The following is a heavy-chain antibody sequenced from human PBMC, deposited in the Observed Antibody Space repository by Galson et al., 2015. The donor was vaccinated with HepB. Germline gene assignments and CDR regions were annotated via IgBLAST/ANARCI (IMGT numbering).Heavy chain of an antibody. D-gene: IGHD1-1*01. CDR2: IDPSDSYT. V-gene: IGHV5-10-1*01. CDR1: GYNFISQW. J-gene: IGHJ4*02. Sequence: SGAEVKKPGESLRISCKGSGYNFISQWITWVRQMPGKGLEWMGRIDPSDSYTNYSPSLQGHVTISADKSISTAYLQRSSLKASDTAMYYCARGDFGTSPFDDWGQGTLITVSS. CDR3: ARGDFGTSPFDD.